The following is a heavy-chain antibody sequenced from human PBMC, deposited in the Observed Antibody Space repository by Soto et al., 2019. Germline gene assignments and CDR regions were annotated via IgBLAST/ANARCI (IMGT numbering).Heavy chain of an antibody. J-gene: IGHJ6*02. CDR2: ISYDGSNK. D-gene: IGHD6-13*01. V-gene: IGHV3-30-3*01. CDR1: GFTFSSYA. Sequence: QVQLVESGGGVVQPGRSLRLSCAASGFTFSSYAMHWVRQAPGKGLEWVAVISYDGSNKYYADSVKGRFTISRDNSKNTLYLQMNSLRAEDTAVYYCARDSSQAPMDVWGQGTTVTVSS. CDR3: ARDSSQAPMDV.